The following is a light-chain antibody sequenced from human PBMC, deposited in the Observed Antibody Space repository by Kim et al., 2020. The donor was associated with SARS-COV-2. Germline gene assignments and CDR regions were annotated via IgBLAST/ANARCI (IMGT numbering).Light chain of an antibody. Sequence: ITISCTGTNGDICAYNYVSWYQQPPSKAPKLMIYDVSQRPSWVSNRFAGSKSGNTASLTIYGLQAEDETDYYCTSYTSRSTLVFGGGTKVTVL. CDR2: DVS. CDR1: NGDICAYNY. CDR3: TSYTSRSTLV. J-gene: IGLJ3*02. V-gene: IGLV2-14*03.